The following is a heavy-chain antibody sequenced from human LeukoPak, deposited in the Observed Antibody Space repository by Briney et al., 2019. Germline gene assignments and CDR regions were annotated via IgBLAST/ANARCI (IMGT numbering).Heavy chain of an antibody. CDR2: IYYSGST. CDR1: GGSISSYY. CDR3: ARVPYYYDSSGYYYHTHFDY. Sequence: SETLSLTCTVSGGSISSYYWSWIRQPPGKGLEWIGYIYYSGSTYYNPSLKSRVTISVDTSKNQFSLKLSSVTAADTAVYYCARVPYYYDSSGYYYHTHFDYWGQGTLVTVSS. J-gene: IGHJ4*02. V-gene: IGHV4-30-4*08. D-gene: IGHD3-22*01.